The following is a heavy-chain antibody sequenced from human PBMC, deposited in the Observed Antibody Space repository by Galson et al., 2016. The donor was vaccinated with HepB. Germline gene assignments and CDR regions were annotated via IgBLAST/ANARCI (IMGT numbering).Heavy chain of an antibody. J-gene: IGHJ4*02. Sequence: SLRLSCAASGFTFSSYAMHWVRQATGKGLEWVSAIGTVGDTVYSGSVRGRFTISRENAKNFLYLQMNNLRAGDTAVYYCTRVGPQRTFDYWGQGTLVTVSS. CDR2: IGTVGDT. CDR3: TRVGPQRTFDY. CDR1: GFTFSSYA. D-gene: IGHD2/OR15-2a*01. V-gene: IGHV3-13*04.